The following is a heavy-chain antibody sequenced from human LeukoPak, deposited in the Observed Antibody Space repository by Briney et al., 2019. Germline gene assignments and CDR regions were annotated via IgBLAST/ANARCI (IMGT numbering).Heavy chain of an antibody. CDR3: ARGLYYYDSSGYAIYYYYYMDV. J-gene: IGHJ6*03. CDR2: MNPNSGNT. CDR1: GYTFTSYD. D-gene: IGHD3-22*01. V-gene: IGHV1-8*03. Sequence: GASVKVSCKASGYTFTSYDINWVRQATGQGLEWMGWMNPNSGNTGYAQKFQGRVTITRNTSISTAHMELSSLRSEDTAVYYCARGLYYYDSSGYAIYYYYYMDVWGKGTTVTVSS.